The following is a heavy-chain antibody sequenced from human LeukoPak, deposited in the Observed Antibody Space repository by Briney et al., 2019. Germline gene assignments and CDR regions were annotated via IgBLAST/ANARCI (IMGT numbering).Heavy chain of an antibody. CDR2: INPSGGST. CDR1: GYAFTSYY. D-gene: IGHD3-10*01. CDR3: AKRSSGYYYGSGSYYDY. V-gene: IGHV1-46*01. Sequence: ASVKVSCKASGYAFTSYYMHWVRQAPGQGLEWMGIINPSGGSTSYAQKFQGRVTMTWDMSTSTVYMELSSLRSEDTAVYYCAKRSSGYYYGSGSYYDYWGQGTLVTVSS. J-gene: IGHJ4*02.